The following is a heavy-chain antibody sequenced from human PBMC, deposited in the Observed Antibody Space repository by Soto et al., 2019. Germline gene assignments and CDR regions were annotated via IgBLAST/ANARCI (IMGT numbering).Heavy chain of an antibody. CDR2: INPSGGST. CDR3: ARDSRVRYCSGGSCYSGYFDY. CDR1: GYTFTSYY. V-gene: IGHV1-46*01. D-gene: IGHD2-15*01. J-gene: IGHJ4*02. Sequence: QVQLVQSGAEVKKPGASVKVSCKASGYTFTSYYMHWVRQAPGQGLEWMGIINPSGGSTSYAQKFQGRVTMTRDTSTSTVYMELSSLRSEETAVYYCARDSRVRYCSGGSCYSGYFDYWGQGTLVTVSS.